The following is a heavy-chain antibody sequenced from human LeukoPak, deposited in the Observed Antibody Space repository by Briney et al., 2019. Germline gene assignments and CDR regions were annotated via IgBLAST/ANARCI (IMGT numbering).Heavy chain of an antibody. CDR2: IIPIFGTA. CDR1: GGTFSSYA. V-gene: IGHV1-69*13. Sequence: GASVKVSCKASGGTFSSYAISWVRQAPGQGLEWMGGIIPIFGTANYAQKFQGRVTITADESTSTAYMELSSLRSEDTAVYYCARSRGHQLLLGFDYWAREPWSPSPQ. D-gene: IGHD2-2*01. CDR3: ARSRGHQLLLGFDY. J-gene: IGHJ4*02.